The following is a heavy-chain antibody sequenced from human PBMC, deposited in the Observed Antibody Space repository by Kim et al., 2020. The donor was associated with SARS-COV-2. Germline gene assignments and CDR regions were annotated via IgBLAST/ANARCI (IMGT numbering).Heavy chain of an antibody. CDR1: GFTFSDYY. D-gene: IGHD1-26*01. V-gene: IGHV3-11*05. CDR3: ARGGSMWYTLDFDY. J-gene: IGHJ4*02. CDR2: ISSSSSSA. Sequence: GGSLRLSCAASGFTFSDYYMSWIRQAPGKGLEWVSFISSSSSSANYADSLKGRFTVSRYNAKSSLYLQMNSLRADDTAVYYCARGGSMWYTLDFDYGRQGLLVTVSS.